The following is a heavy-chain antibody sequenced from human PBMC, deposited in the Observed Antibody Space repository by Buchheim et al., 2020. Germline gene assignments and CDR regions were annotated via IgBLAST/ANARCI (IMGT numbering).Heavy chain of an antibody. D-gene: IGHD5-24*01. V-gene: IGHV4-34*01. CDR2: INHSGST. CDR1: GGSFSGYY. Sequence: QVQLQQWGAGLLKPSETLSLTCAVYGGSFSGYYWSWIRQPPGKGLEWIGEINHSGSTNYNPPLQSRVTISVDTSKNPLSLKLSSVTAADTAVYYCARGVEMATPAYWGQGTL. J-gene: IGHJ4*02. CDR3: ARGVEMATPAY.